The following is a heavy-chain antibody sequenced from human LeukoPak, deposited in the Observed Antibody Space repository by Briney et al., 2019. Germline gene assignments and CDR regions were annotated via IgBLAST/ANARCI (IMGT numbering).Heavy chain of an antibody. CDR1: GFSLSTSGVG. D-gene: IGHD3-10*01. V-gene: IGHV2-5*02. CDR2: IYWDDDK. CDR3: AHRPSGGASYFDY. J-gene: IGHJ4*02. Sequence: SGPTLVNPTQTLTLTCTFSGFSLSTSGVGVGWIRQPPGKALEWLALIYWDDDKRYIPSLKSRLTITKATSQTRAVLPMTHLDTVDTATYYCAHRPSGGASYFDYWGQGILVTVSS.